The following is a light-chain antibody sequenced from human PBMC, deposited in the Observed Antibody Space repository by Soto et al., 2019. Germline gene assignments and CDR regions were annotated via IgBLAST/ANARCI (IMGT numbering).Light chain of an antibody. V-gene: IGLV1-40*01. CDR1: SSNIGAGYD. J-gene: IGLJ2*01. CDR2: GNS. Sequence: QSVLTQPPSVSGAPGQRVTISCTGSSSNIGAGYDVHWYQQLPGTAPKVFIYGNSNRPSGVPDRFSGSKSGTSASLAITGLQAEDEADYYCQSYDTSLRGSVFGGGTKLTGL. CDR3: QSYDTSLRGSV.